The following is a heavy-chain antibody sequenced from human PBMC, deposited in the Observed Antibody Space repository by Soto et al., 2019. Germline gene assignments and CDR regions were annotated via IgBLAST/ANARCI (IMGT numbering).Heavy chain of an antibody. CDR1: GGSISSGGYY. V-gene: IGHV4-31*03. J-gene: IGHJ4*02. D-gene: IGHD3-22*01. Sequence: QVQLQESGPGLVKPSQTLSLTCTVSGGSISSGGYYWSWIRQHPGKGLEWIGYIYYSGSTYYNPSLERRVTISVDTSKNQFSLNLSSVTAADTAVYYCASAPGGGSGYVDYWGQGTLVTVSS. CDR2: IYYSGST. CDR3: ASAPGGGSGYVDY.